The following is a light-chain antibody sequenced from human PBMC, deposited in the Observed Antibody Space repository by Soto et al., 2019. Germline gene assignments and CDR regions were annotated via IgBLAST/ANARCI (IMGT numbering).Light chain of an antibody. CDR3: QQYGSASLFT. J-gene: IGKJ3*01. V-gene: IGKV3-20*01. CDR1: QRVSSSY. Sequence: EIVLTQYPGTLSLSPGERATLSCRASQRVSSSYLAWYQQKHGQAPRLLIYAASSRATGIPDRFSGSGSGTDFTLTISRLEPDDFAVYYCQQYGSASLFTFGPGTKVDIK. CDR2: AAS.